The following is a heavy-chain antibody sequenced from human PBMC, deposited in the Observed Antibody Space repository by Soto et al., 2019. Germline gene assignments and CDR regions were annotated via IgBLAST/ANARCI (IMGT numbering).Heavy chain of an antibody. V-gene: IGHV3-23*01. CDR2: ISGSGGST. Sequence: GGSLRLSCAASGFTFSSYAMSWVRQAPGKGLEWVSAISGSGGSTYYADSVKGRFTISRDNSKNTLYLQMNSLRAEDTAVYYCAKDLDLYGSGSYSWFDPWGQGTLVTVSS. CDR3: AKDLDLYGSGSYSWFDP. J-gene: IGHJ5*02. D-gene: IGHD3-10*01. CDR1: GFTFSSYA.